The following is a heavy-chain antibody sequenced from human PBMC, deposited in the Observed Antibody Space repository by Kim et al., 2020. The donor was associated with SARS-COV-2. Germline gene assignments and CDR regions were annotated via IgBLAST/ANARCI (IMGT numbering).Heavy chain of an antibody. V-gene: IGHV3-23*01. Sequence: GGSLRLSCTASGFTFINYAMSWVRQAPGKGLEWVSAFSSGSGGLTYYADSVKGRFTISRDNSKNTLYLQMNNLRGEDTAVYYCAKDYRSGYSGYDIGDWGQGTLVTVSS. J-gene: IGHJ4*02. CDR3: AKDYRSGYSGYDIGD. CDR1: GFTFINYA. CDR2: FSSGSGGLT. D-gene: IGHD5-12*01.